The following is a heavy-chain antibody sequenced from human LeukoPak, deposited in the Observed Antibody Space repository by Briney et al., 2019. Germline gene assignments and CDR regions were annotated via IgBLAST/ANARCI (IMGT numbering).Heavy chain of an antibody. D-gene: IGHD4-17*01. CDR3: ARDRDSGDYTAAPGDD. J-gene: IGHJ4*02. V-gene: IGHV3-48*02. Sequence: PGGSLRLSCAASGFTFSSYSMNWVRQAPGKGLEWISYISSSGSTINYADSVKGRFTSSRDSAKNSLYLQMNSLRDEDTAVYYCARDRDSGDYTAAPGDDRGQGTLVTVSS. CDR1: GFTFSSYS. CDR2: ISSSGSTI.